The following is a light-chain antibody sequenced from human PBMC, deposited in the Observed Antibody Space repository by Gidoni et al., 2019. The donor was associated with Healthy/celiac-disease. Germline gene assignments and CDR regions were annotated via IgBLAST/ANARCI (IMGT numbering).Light chain of an antibody. Sequence: QSALTQPPPASGFPGQPFTISFTGTSCDVCVYDDVSWYPQHPGKPPNLVIYEVNKRPSGVPDRFSASKSGNTASLTVSGLRADDEAHYYCASFAGNNIFVLGGGTRLTVL. V-gene: IGLV2-8*01. J-gene: IGLJ2*01. CDR2: EVN. CDR3: ASFAGNNIFV. CDR1: SCDVCVYDD.